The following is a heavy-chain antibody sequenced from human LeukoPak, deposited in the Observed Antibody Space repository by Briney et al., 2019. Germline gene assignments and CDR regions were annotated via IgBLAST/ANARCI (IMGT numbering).Heavy chain of an antibody. CDR3: ASRTTGTTGWFDP. J-gene: IGHJ5*02. V-gene: IGHV4-39*07. D-gene: IGHD1-1*01. CDR1: GGSISSSSYY. Sequence: SETLSLTCTVSGGSISSSSYYWGWIRQPPGKGLEWIGEINHSGSTNYNPSLKSRVTISVDTSKNQFSLKLSSVTAADTAVYYCASRTTGTTGWFDPWGQGTLVTVSS. CDR2: INHSGST.